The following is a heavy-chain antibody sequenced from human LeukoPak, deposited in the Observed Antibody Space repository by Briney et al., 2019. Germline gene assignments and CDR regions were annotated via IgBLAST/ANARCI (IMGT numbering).Heavy chain of an antibody. CDR2: IGTSSSYI. V-gene: IGHV3-21*01. J-gene: IGHJ4*02. CDR3: ARDYSSGWYSIDY. D-gene: IGHD6-19*01. Sequence: GGSLRLSCAASGFTVSSNYMSWVRQAPGKGLEWVSSIGTSSSYIYYADSVKGRFTISRDNAKNSLYLQMNSLRAEDTAVYYCARDYSSGWYSIDYWGQGTLVTVSS. CDR1: GFTVSSNY.